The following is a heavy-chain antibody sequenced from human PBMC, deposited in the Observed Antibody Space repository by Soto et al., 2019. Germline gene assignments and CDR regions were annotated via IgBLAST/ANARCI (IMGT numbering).Heavy chain of an antibody. Sequence: GASVKVSCKASGYTFTGYHMHWVRQAPGQGLEWMGWINPNSGGTNYAQKFQGWVTMTRDTSISTAYMELSRLRSDDTAVYYCAREVGGIVVVPAARNWFDPWGQGTLVTVSS. CDR1: GYTFTGYH. D-gene: IGHD2-2*01. CDR3: AREVGGIVVVPAARNWFDP. V-gene: IGHV1-2*04. J-gene: IGHJ5*02. CDR2: INPNSGGT.